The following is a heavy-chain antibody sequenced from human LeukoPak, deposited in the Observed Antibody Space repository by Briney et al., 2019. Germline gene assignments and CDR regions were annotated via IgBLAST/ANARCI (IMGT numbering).Heavy chain of an antibody. CDR1: GYTFTIYG. V-gene: IGHV1-18*01. CDR3: ARAVLMVYGRYYYMDV. J-gene: IGHJ6*03. CDR2: ISAYNGNT. Sequence: ASVTVSCTASGYTFTIYGISWVRQAPGQGLEWMGWISAYNGNTNYAQKLQGRVTMTTDTSTSTAYMELRSLRSDDTAVYYCARAVLMVYGRYYYMDVWGKGTTVTVSS. D-gene: IGHD2-8*01.